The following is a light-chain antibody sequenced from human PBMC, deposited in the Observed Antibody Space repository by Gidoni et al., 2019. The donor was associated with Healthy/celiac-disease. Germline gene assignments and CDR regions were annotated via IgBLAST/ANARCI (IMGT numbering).Light chain of an antibody. CDR1: QSISSW. CDR3: QQYNCYSYT. Sequence: DIQMTQSPSTLSASVRYRVTIACRASQSISSWLAWEQQKPGKAPKLLIYKASSLESGVPSRFSGSGSGTEFTLTISSLQPDDFATYYCQQYNCYSYTFGQGTKLEIK. J-gene: IGKJ2*01. V-gene: IGKV1-5*03. CDR2: KAS.